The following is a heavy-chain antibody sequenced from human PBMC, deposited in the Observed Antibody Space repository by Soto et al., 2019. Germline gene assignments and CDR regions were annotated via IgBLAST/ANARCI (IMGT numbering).Heavy chain of an antibody. D-gene: IGHD2-2*01. CDR1: GYTFITSYY. CDR2: MNPTGTMT. J-gene: IGHJ4*02. V-gene: IGHV1-46*01. CDR3: ARGPLHWVVPAATQYYFDY. Sequence: ASVKFSCKASGYTFITSYYTHWVRQAPGQGLEWMGRMNPTGTMTRYAQKFQGRLTMTRNTSMSTAYMELSSLRSEDTAVYYCARGPLHWVVPAATQYYFDYWGQGTLVTVSS.